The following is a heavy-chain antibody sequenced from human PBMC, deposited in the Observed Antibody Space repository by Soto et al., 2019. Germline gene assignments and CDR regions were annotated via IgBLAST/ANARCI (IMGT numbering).Heavy chain of an antibody. CDR1: GYTFTGYY. Sequence: ASVKVSCKASGYTFTGYYMHLVRQAPGQGLEWMGWINPNSGGTNYAQKFQGWVTMTRDTSISTAYMELSRLRSDDTAVYYWARESTLFTARRSWFDPWGQGTLVTVSS. D-gene: IGHD5-18*01. J-gene: IGHJ5*02. CDR2: INPNSGGT. CDR3: ARESTLFTARRSWFDP. V-gene: IGHV1-2*04.